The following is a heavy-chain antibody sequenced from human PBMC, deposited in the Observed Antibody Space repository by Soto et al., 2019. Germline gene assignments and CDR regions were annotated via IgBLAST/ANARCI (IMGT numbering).Heavy chain of an antibody. V-gene: IGHV4-31*03. D-gene: IGHD3-9*01. Sequence: TLSLTSSVSGRSIRSGGYYWTCLRHNPPNGLEWIVYIYYSGSTYYNPSLKSRVTISVDTSKNQFSLKLSSVTAADTAVYYCARDGPRYDILTGYSYYYYYGMDVCGQGTTVTVSS. CDR2: IYYSGST. J-gene: IGHJ6*02. CDR3: ARDGPRYDILTGYSYYYYYGMDV. CDR1: GRSIRSGGYY.